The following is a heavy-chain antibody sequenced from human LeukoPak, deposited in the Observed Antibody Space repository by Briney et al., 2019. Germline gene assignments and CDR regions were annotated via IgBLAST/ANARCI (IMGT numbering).Heavy chain of an antibody. CDR3: ARTDTVMAFDY. Sequence: GGSLRLSCAASGFTFSSFAMSWVRQAPGKGLEWVSTISGNAGSTYYADSAKGRFTISRDNSKNTLYLQMNSLRAADTAVYYCARTDTVMAFDYWGQGTLVTVSS. CDR2: ISGNAGST. D-gene: IGHD5-18*01. CDR1: GFTFSSFA. V-gene: IGHV3-23*01. J-gene: IGHJ4*02.